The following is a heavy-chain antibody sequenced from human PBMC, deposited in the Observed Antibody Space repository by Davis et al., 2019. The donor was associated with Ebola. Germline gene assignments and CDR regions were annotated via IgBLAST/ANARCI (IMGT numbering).Heavy chain of an antibody. CDR1: GYTFISYF. CDR2: INPSGGST. J-gene: IGHJ4*02. Sequence: ASVKVSCKASGYTFISYFVHWVRQAPGQGLEWMGVINPSGGSTNLALEFQGRVTLTRDMSTSTAYMELSSLRSEDTAVYYCARVGHLAVTGHFDFWGQGTLVTVSS. V-gene: IGHV1-46*01. CDR3: ARVGHLAVTGHFDF. D-gene: IGHD6-19*01.